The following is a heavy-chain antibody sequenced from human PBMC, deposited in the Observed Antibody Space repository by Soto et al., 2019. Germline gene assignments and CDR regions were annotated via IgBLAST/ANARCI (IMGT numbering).Heavy chain of an antibody. CDR2: IYHSGST. CDR3: ATVPGP. D-gene: IGHD4-17*01. CDR1: GGSISSGGYS. J-gene: IGHJ5*02. V-gene: IGHV4-30-2*01. Sequence: SETLSLTCAVSGGSISSGGYSWSWIRQPPGKGLEWIGYIYHSGSTYYNPSLKSRVTISVDRSKNQFSLKLSSVTAADTAVYYCATVPGPWGPGTLVAVFS.